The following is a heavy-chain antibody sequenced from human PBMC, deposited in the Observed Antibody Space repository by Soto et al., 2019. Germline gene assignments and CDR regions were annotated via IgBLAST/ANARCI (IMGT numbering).Heavy chain of an antibody. D-gene: IGHD5-12*01. CDR2: IIPIFGTA. V-gene: IGHV1-69*01. CDR3: ATDGYNDKLYYYYGMDV. J-gene: IGHJ6*02. Sequence: QVQLVQSGAEVKKPGSSVKVSCKASGGTFSSYAISWVRQAPGQGLEWMGGIIPIFGTANYAQKFQGRVTITADESTSTAYMELSSLRSEDTAVYYCATDGYNDKLYYYYGMDVWGQGTTVTVSS. CDR1: GGTFSSYA.